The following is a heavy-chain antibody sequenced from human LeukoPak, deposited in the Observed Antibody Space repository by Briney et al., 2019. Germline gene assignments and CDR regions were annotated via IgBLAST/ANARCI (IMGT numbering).Heavy chain of an antibody. J-gene: IGHJ4*02. V-gene: IGHV4-34*01. CDR1: GGSFSGYY. D-gene: IGHD6-19*01. CDR3: ARDLYSSGWYYYDY. CDR2: INHSGST. Sequence: PPETLSLTCAVYGGSFSGYYWSWIRQPPGKGLEWIGEINHSGSTNYNPSLKSRVTISVDTSKNQFSLKLSSVTAADTAVYYCARDLYSSGWYYYDYWGQGTLVTVSS.